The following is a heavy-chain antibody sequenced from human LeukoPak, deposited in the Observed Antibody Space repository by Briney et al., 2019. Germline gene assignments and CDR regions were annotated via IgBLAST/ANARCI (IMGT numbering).Heavy chain of an antibody. Sequence: ASVKASCKASGYTFTGYYMHCVRQAPGQGLEGMGWTNPNSGGTKYAQKFQGRVTMTRDTSISTAYMELSRLRSDDTAVYYCARDLGITGSQWVMDVWGKGTTVTVSS. D-gene: IGHD1-20*01. J-gene: IGHJ6*03. CDR1: GYTFTGYY. V-gene: IGHV1-2*02. CDR2: TNPNSGGT. CDR3: ARDLGITGSQWVMDV.